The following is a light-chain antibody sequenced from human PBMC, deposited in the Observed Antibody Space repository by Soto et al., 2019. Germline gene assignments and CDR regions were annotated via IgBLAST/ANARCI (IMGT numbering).Light chain of an antibody. CDR1: QSVLYSSNNKNY. CDR2: WAS. J-gene: IGKJ4*01. Sequence: DIVMTQSPDSLTVSLGERATITCKSSQSVLYSSNNKNYIAWYQQKPGQPPKLLIYWASSREPGVPDRFSGSGSGTDFTLSISSLQAEDVAAYYCQQYKNWPPLTFGGGTKVEIK. V-gene: IGKV4-1*01. CDR3: QQYKNWPPLT.